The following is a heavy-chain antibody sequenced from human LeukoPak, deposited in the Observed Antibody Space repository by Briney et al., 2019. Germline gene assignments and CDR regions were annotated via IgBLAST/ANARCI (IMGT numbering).Heavy chain of an antibody. CDR1: GFIFNTYG. D-gene: IGHD3-22*01. Sequence: GGSLRLSCAASGFIFNTYGMHWVRQAPGKGLEWVAAIAYDGSSKYYADSVKGRFTISRDNAKNSLYLQMNSLRAEDTAVYYCATYSSLNRREFQFWGQGTLLTVSS. CDR2: IAYDGSSK. CDR3: ATYSSLNRREFQF. J-gene: IGHJ1*01. V-gene: IGHV3-30*03.